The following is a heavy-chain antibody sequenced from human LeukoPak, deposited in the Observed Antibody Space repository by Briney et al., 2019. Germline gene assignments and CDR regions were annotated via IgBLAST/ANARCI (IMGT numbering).Heavy chain of an antibody. D-gene: IGHD6-19*01. J-gene: IGHJ1*01. CDR2: ISWNSGTI. CDR1: GFTFDNYA. CDR3: ARAYKDRSLAGKKEFFQH. V-gene: IGHV3-9*01. Sequence: GGSLRLSCAASGFTFDNYAMNWVRQVPGKGLEWIPLISWNSGTIGYADSVKGRFTISRDNANNFLYLQMNSLRAEDTALYYCARAYKDRSLAGKKEFFQHWGQGTLVTVSS.